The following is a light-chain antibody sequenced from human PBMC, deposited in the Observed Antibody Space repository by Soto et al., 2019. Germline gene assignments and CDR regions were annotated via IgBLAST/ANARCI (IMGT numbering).Light chain of an antibody. CDR3: QQYGSSGT. J-gene: IGKJ1*01. Sequence: EIVLTQSPGTLSSSPGDRATLSCMSSQSVRRSYLGWYQKKPCQAPRLLMYGASIRAAGVPERFSGSGSGTEFTLTISRLEPEDFTVYYCQQYGSSGTFGQGTKVDIK. CDR1: QSVRRSY. CDR2: GAS. V-gene: IGKV3-20*01.